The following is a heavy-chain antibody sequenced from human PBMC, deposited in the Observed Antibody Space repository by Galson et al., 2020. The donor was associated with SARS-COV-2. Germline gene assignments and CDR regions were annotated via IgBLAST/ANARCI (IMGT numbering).Heavy chain of an antibody. J-gene: IGHJ4*02. CDR2: ISSSSSYI. V-gene: IGHV3-21*01. Sequence: KSGGYLRLSCAASGFTFSSYSMNWVRQAPGKGLEWVSSISSSSSYIYYADSVKGRFTISRDNAKNSLYLQMNSLRAEDTAVYYCARDPGDNWNDYFDYWGQGTLVTVSS. D-gene: IGHD1-1*01. CDR1: GFTFSSYS. CDR3: ARDPGDNWNDYFDY.